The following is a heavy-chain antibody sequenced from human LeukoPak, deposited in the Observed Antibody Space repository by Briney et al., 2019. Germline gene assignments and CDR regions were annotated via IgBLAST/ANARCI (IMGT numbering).Heavy chain of an antibody. V-gene: IGHV3-64*01. CDR3: ARVGSYGDYDFDY. CDR2: ISSNGGST. D-gene: IGHD4-17*01. Sequence: GGSLRLSCAASGFTFSSYAMHWVRQAPGKGLEYVSAISSNGGSTYYASSVKGRFTISRDNSKNTLYLQMGSLRAEDMAVYYCARVGSYGDYDFDYWGQGTLVTVSS. J-gene: IGHJ4*02. CDR1: GFTFSSYA.